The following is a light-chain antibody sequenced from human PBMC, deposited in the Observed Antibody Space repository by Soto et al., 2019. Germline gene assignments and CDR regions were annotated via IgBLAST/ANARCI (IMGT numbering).Light chain of an antibody. CDR3: QQYGSSLPFT. CDR2: ETS. J-gene: IGKJ2*01. V-gene: IGKV3-20*01. Sequence: EIVLTQSPGTLSLSPGERATLSCRASQIVGSTYLGWFQQRPGQAPRLLIYETSTRATGIPDRFSGSGSGTDFTLTISRLEPEDSGMYYCQQYGSSLPFTFGQGTKVEIK. CDR1: QIVGSTY.